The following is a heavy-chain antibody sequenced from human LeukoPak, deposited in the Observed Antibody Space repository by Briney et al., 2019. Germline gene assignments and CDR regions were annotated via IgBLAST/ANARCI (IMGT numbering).Heavy chain of an antibody. J-gene: IGHJ3*02. CDR3: ARTNRGAFDI. Sequence: SKTLSLTCTVSGGSISSYYWSWIRQPPGKGLEWIGYIYYSGSTNYNPSLKSRVTMSVDTSKNQFSLKLSSVTAADTAVYYCARTNRGAFDIWGQGTMVTVSS. D-gene: IGHD1-14*01. V-gene: IGHV4-59*12. CDR2: IYYSGST. CDR1: GGSISSYY.